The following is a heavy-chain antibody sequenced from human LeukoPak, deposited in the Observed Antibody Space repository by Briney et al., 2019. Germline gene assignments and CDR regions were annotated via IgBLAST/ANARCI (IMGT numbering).Heavy chain of an antibody. Sequence: AASVTVSCKASGGTFSSYAISWVRQAPGQGLEWMGGIIPIFGTANYAQKFQGRVTITADKSTSTAYMELSSLRSEDTAVYYCARDGYSSSWTGDAFDIWGQGTMVTVSS. D-gene: IGHD6-13*01. CDR1: GGTFSSYA. V-gene: IGHV1-69*06. J-gene: IGHJ3*02. CDR2: IIPIFGTA. CDR3: ARDGYSSSWTGDAFDI.